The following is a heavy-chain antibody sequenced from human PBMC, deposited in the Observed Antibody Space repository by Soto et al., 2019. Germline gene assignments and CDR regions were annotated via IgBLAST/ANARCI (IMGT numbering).Heavy chain of an antibody. CDR1: GFTFSSYA. CDR3: AWAYGGNSGGGDYYYDGMDV. D-gene: IGHD4-17*01. J-gene: IGHJ6*02. Sequence: QVQLVESGGGVVQPGRSLRLSCAASGFTFSSYAMHWVRQAPGKGLEWVAVISYDGSNKYYADSVKGRFTISRDNSKNTLYLQMNSLRAEDTAVYYCAWAYGGNSGGGDYYYDGMDVWGQGTTVTVSS. CDR2: ISYDGSNK. V-gene: IGHV3-30-3*01.